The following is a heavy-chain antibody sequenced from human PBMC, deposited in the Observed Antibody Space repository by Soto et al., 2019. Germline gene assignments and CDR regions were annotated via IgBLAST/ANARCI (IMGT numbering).Heavy chain of an antibody. CDR3: ASVRLYYYGSGSYQDFDY. CDR1: GGSISSGGYY. CDR2: IYYSGST. V-gene: IGHV4-31*03. Sequence: PSETLSLTCTVSGGSISSGGYYWSWIRQHPGKGLEWIGYIYYSGSTYYNPSLKSRVTISVDTSKNQFSLKLSSVTAADTAVYYCASVRLYYYGSGSYQDFDYWGQGTLVTVSS. D-gene: IGHD3-10*01. J-gene: IGHJ4*02.